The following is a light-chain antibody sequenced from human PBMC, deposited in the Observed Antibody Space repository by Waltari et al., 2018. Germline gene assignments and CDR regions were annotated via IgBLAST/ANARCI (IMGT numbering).Light chain of an antibody. J-gene: IGLJ1*01. CDR2: DVS. CDR3: SSYTSSSTLDV. V-gene: IGLV2-14*03. CDR1: SSDVGGYNY. Sequence: QSALPHPASVSGSPGQSITISCTGTSSDVGGYNYVSWYQHHPGKAPKLMIYDVSNRPSGVSNRFSGSKSGNTASLTISGLQAEDEADYYCSSYTSSSTLDVFGTGTKVTVL.